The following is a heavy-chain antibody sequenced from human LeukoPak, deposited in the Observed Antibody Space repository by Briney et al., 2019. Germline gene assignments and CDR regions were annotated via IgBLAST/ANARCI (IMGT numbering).Heavy chain of an antibody. CDR2: ISYDGSNK. D-gene: IGHD6-13*01. J-gene: IGHJ4*02. V-gene: IGHV3-30-3*01. CDR1: GFTFSSYA. Sequence: GGSLRLSCAASGFTFSSYAMHWVRQAPGKGLEWVAVISYDGSNKYYADSVKGRFTISRDNSKNTLYLQMNSLRAEDTAVYYCARDDTPPWAAAGPSFDYWGQGTLVTVSS. CDR3: ARDDTPPWAAAGPSFDY.